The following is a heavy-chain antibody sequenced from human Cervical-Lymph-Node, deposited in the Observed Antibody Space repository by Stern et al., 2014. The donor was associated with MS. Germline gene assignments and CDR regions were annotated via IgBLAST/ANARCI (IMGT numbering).Heavy chain of an antibody. CDR1: GCSISGYD. V-gene: IGHV4-59*01. Sequence: VQLVESGPGLVKPSETLSLTCTVSGCSISGYDCSGIRQPPGTGLEWIGHIYYSGSTNYMPSLKSRVSISIDTPKNQFSLKLSSVTAADTAVYYCARSRDAYSPLAYWGQGALVTVSS. J-gene: IGHJ4*02. D-gene: IGHD5-24*01. CDR3: ARSRDAYSPLAY. CDR2: IYYSGST.